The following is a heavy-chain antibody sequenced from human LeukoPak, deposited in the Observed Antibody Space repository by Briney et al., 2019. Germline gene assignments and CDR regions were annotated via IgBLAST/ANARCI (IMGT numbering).Heavy chain of an antibody. D-gene: IGHD6-13*01. Sequence: GGSLRLSCAASGFTFSSYGMHWVRQAPGKGLEWVAFIRYDGSNKYYADSVKGRFTISRDNSKNTLYLQMNSLRAEDTAVYYCARGSTPAAGSSSQARRAFDIWGQGTMVTVSS. J-gene: IGHJ3*02. CDR2: IRYDGSNK. CDR3: ARGSTPAAGSSSQARRAFDI. V-gene: IGHV3-30*02. CDR1: GFTFSSYG.